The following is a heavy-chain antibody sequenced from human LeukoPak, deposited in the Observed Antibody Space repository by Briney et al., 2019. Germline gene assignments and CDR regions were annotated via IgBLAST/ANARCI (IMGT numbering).Heavy chain of an antibody. CDR1: GGSIKSNNW. D-gene: IGHD6-13*01. Sequence: PSETLSLTCAVSGGSIKSNNWWSWVRQPPGKGLEWIGEIYHSGSTNYNPSLESRVTVSVDKSKNQFSLKLSSVTAADTAVYYCARAIAAAGNYFDYWGQGTLVTVSS. V-gene: IGHV4-4*02. CDR2: IYHSGST. CDR3: ARAIAAAGNYFDY. J-gene: IGHJ4*02.